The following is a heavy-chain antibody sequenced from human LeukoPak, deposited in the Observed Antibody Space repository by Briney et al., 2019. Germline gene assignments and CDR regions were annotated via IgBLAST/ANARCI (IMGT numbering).Heavy chain of an antibody. CDR3: ARGSIAAAGSSKGYMDV. V-gene: IGHV3-30-3*01. D-gene: IGHD6-13*01. CDR2: TSYGGSNK. J-gene: IGHJ6*03. CDR1: GFTFSNYA. Sequence: QSGGSLRLSCAASGFTFSNYAMHWVRQAPGKGLEWVAVTSYGGSNKYHADSVKGRFTISRDNSKNTLYLQMNSLRVEDTAVYYCARGSIAAAGSSKGYMDVWGKGTTVTVSS.